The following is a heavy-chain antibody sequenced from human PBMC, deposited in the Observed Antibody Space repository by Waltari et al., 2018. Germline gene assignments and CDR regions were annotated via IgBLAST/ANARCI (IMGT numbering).Heavy chain of an antibody. Sequence: QVQLQQWGAGLLKPSETLSLTCAVYGGSFRGYYWCWIRQPPGKGLEWIGEINHSGSTNYNPSLKSRVTISVDTSKNQFSLKLSSVTAADTAVYYCARGRGDAFDIWGQGTMVTVSS. CDR1: GGSFRGYY. J-gene: IGHJ3*02. CDR2: INHSGST. V-gene: IGHV4-34*01. CDR3: ARGRGDAFDI.